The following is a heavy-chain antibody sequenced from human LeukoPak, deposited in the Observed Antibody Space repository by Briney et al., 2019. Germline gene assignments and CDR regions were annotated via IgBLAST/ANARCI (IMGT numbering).Heavy chain of an antibody. V-gene: IGHV3-74*01. CDR3: VRGDFTLDY. CDR2: IKDDASIR. J-gene: IGHJ4*02. D-gene: IGHD2-21*02. CDR1: GFTISGFW. Sequence: GGSLRLSCTASGFTISGFWMHWVRQAPGNGLVWVSRIKDDASIRDYAESVKGRFTISRDNAKNTLYLQIDSLRVDDTAVYYCVRGDFTLDYWGQGTLVTVSS.